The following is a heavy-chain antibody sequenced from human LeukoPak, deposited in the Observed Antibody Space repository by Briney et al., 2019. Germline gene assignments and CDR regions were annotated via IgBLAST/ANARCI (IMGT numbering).Heavy chain of an antibody. CDR1: GFTFTTYA. CDR3: ARGADGVSSNSRGWFDP. D-gene: IGHD2-15*01. Sequence: GGSLRLSCTASGFTFTTYAMHWVRQAPGKGLEWVAVISYDGDKTYYADSVRGRFTISRDNSKNTLYLQMNSLRAEDTAVYYCARGADGVSSNSRGWFDPWGQGTLVTVSS. CDR2: ISYDGDKT. J-gene: IGHJ5*02. V-gene: IGHV3-30*04.